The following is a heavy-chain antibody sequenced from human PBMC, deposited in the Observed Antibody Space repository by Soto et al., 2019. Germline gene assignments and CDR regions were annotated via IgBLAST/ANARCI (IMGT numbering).Heavy chain of an antibody. CDR1: GFTFSSYG. D-gene: IGHD3-10*01. Sequence: QVQLVESGGGVVQPGRSLRLSCAASGFTFSSYGMHWVRQTPGKGLEWVAVIWYDGSNKYYADSVKGRVTISRDNSKNTLYLQMNSQRAEDTAVYYCARDGGPYGSGSYLGYWGQGTLVTVSS. CDR3: ARDGGPYGSGSYLGY. J-gene: IGHJ4*02. V-gene: IGHV3-33*01. CDR2: IWYDGSNK.